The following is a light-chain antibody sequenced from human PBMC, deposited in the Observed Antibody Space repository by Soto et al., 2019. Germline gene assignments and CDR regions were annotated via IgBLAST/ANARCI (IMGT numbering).Light chain of an antibody. J-gene: IGKJ1*01. CDR3: QQYNNWPLT. V-gene: IGKV3-15*01. Sequence: EIVMTQSPATLSVSPGERATLSCRASQSVSSDLAWYQQKPGQAPRLLIYGASTRATGIPARFSGSGSGTEFTPTISSLQSEDFAVYYCQQYNNWPLTFGQGTKVEI. CDR1: QSVSSD. CDR2: GAS.